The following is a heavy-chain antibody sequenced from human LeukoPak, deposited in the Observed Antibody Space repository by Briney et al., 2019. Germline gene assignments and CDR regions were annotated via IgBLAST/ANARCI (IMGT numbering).Heavy chain of an antibody. J-gene: IGHJ4*02. V-gene: IGHV3-66*01. CDR1: GFTFSSFA. Sequence: GGSLRLSCAASGFTFSSFAMSWVRQAPGKGLEWVSVIYSGDTTFYADSVRGKFTISRDNSKNTLYLQMDSLRAEDTAVYYCASILRSSSGYYFDYWGQGTLVTVSS. CDR3: ASILRSSSGYYFDY. CDR2: IYSGDTT. D-gene: IGHD3-10*01.